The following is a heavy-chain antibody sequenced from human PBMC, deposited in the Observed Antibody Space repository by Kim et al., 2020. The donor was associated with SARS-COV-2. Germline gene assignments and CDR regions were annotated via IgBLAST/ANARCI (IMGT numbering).Heavy chain of an antibody. CDR1: GFTFSSYG. CDR3: ARDSEPSVAADGEWFDP. J-gene: IGHJ5*02. Sequence: GGSLRLSCAASGFTFSSYGMHWVRQAPGKGLEWVAVIWYDGSNKYYADSVKGRFTISRDNSKNTLYLQMNSLRAEDTAVYYCARDSEPSVAADGEWFDPWGQGTLVTVSS. D-gene: IGHD6-13*01. V-gene: IGHV3-33*01. CDR2: IWYDGSNK.